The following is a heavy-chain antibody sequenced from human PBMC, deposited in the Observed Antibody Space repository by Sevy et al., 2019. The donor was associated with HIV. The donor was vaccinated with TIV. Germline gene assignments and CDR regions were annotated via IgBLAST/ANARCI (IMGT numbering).Heavy chain of an antibody. Sequence: ASVKVSCKASGYTFTSYGISWVRQAPGQGLEWMGWISAYNGNTNYAQKLQGRVTMTTDTSTSTAYMELRSLRSDDTAVYHCARDLPTTGYTGFDYWGQGTLVTVSS. CDR2: ISAYNGNT. J-gene: IGHJ4*02. D-gene: IGHD5-18*01. CDR1: GYTFTSYG. V-gene: IGHV1-18*04. CDR3: ARDLPTTGYTGFDY.